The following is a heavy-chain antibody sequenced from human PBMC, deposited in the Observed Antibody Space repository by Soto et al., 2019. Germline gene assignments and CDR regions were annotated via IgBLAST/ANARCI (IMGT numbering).Heavy chain of an antibody. CDR1: GGSISSGDYY. J-gene: IGHJ4*02. Sequence: SETLSLTCTVSGGSISSGDYYWSWLRQPPGKGLEWIGYIYNSGRTNYNPSLESRVTISVDTSKNQFSLKLSSVTAADTAVYYCARDREGYYDSSGYSDWGQGTLVTVSS. CDR3: ARDREGYYDSSGYSD. CDR2: IYNSGRT. V-gene: IGHV4-30-4*01. D-gene: IGHD3-22*01.